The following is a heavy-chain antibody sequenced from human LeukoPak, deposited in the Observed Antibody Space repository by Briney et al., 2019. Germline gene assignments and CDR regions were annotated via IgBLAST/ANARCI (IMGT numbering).Heavy chain of an antibody. CDR1: GGSFSGYY. CDR2: INHSGST. D-gene: IGHD3-10*01. V-gene: IGHV4-34*01. CDR3: ARVTMVRRTRPGYNWFDP. J-gene: IGHJ5*02. Sequence: SETLSLTCAVYGGSFSGYYWSWIRQPPGKGLEWIGEINHSGSTNYNPSLKSRVTISVDTSKNQFSLKLSSVTAADTAVYYCARVTMVRRTRPGYNWFDPWGQGTLVTVSS.